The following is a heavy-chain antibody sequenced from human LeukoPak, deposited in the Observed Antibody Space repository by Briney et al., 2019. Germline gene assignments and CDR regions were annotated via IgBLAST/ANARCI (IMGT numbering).Heavy chain of an antibody. Sequence: GESLTISCKGSGYSFTSYWIGWVRQMPGKGLEWMGIIYPGDSDTRYSPSFQGQVTISADKSISTAYLQWSSLKASDTAMYYCARPRGDSYNYPRRPYYFDYWGQGTLVTVSS. J-gene: IGHJ4*02. D-gene: IGHD2-21*02. CDR2: IYPGDSDT. V-gene: IGHV5-51*01. CDR1: GYSFTSYW. CDR3: ARPRGDSYNYPRRPYYFDY.